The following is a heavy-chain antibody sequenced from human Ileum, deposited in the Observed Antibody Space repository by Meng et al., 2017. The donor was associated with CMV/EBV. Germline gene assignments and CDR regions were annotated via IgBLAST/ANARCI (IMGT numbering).Heavy chain of an antibody. Sequence: LKGTGPGFVKPLATQSPTCIFSGGAISSSYWSWIRQPPGKGLEWIGYISFSGSASYNPSLKSRVNISIDTSKNQFSLKLSSVTTADTAVYYCTRGSSGSYEWYDPWGQGTLVTVSS. CDR2: ISFSGSA. CDR1: GGAISSSY. V-gene: IGHV4-59*01. D-gene: IGHD1-26*01. J-gene: IGHJ5*02. CDR3: TRGSSGSYEWYDP.